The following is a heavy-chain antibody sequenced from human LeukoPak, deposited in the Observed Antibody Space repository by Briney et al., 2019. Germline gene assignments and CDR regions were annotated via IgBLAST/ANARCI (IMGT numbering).Heavy chain of an antibody. Sequence: SETLSLTCTVSGASITGSRHYWGWIRQSPGKGLEWIGHVDSSGDTYHSPSLRSRITISVDTSKNQISLRLTSMTATDTAVYYCARRATCFACWFDPWGPGTQVTVSS. D-gene: IGHD2-2*01. CDR2: VDSSGDT. J-gene: IGHJ5*02. CDR3: ARRATCFACWFDP. V-gene: IGHV4-39*01. CDR1: GASITGSRHY.